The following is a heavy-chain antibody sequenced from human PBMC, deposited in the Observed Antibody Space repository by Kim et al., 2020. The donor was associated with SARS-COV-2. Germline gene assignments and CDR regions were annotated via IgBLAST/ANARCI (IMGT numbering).Heavy chain of an antibody. J-gene: IGHJ6*02. CDR3: ARQSMVRGVKTYYYGMDV. V-gene: IGHV1-18*01. D-gene: IGHD3-10*01. Sequence: ASVKVSCKASGYTFTSYGISWVRQAPGQGLEWMGWISAYNGNTYYAQKLQGRVTMTTDTSTSTAYMELRSLRSDDTAVYYCARQSMVRGVKTYYYGMDVWGQGTTVTVSS. CDR1: GYTFTSYG. CDR2: ISAYNGNT.